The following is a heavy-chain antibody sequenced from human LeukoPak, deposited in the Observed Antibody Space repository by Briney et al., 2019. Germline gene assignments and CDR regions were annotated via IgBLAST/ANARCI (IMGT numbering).Heavy chain of an antibody. J-gene: IGHJ4*02. Sequence: ASVKVSCKASGYTFTSYDINWVRQATGQGLEWMGWMNPNSGNTGYAQKFQGRVTMTRNTSISTAYMELSSLRSEDTAVYYCARPRRDGYYFDYWGQGTLVTDSS. CDR2: MNPNSGNT. V-gene: IGHV1-8*01. CDR3: ARPRRDGYYFDY. CDR1: GYTFTSYD. D-gene: IGHD5-24*01.